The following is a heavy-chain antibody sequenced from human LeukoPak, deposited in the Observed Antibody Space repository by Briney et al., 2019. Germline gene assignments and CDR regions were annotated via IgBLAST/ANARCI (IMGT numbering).Heavy chain of an antibody. D-gene: IGHD3-22*01. CDR2: TDRADDK. V-gene: IGHV2-70*04. CDR3: ARGSGYSRFDY. Sequence: SGPTLVNPTQTLTLTCTFSGFSLTTTGMRVMWIRQPPGKALEWLARTDRADDKFYSASLQTRLTISKDPYNSQGVLTMTSMHPVDTATYYCARGSGYSRFDYWGQGTLVTVSP. CDR1: GFSLTTTGMR. J-gene: IGHJ4*02.